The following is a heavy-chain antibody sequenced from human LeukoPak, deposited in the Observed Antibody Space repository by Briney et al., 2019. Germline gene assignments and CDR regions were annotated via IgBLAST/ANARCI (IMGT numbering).Heavy chain of an antibody. CDR1: GFTFSSYG. Sequence: HPGRPLRLSCAASGFTFSSYGMHWVRQAPGKGLEWVAVIWYGGSNKYYADSVKGRFTISRDNSKNTLYLQMNSLRAEDTAVYYCAKDAKDYYGSGSYYDLDYWGQGTLVTVSS. D-gene: IGHD3-10*01. CDR3: AKDAKDYYGSGSYYDLDY. J-gene: IGHJ4*02. CDR2: IWYGGSNK. V-gene: IGHV3-30*18.